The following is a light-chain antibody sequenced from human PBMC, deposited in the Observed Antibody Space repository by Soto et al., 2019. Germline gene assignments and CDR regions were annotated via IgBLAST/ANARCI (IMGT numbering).Light chain of an antibody. Sequence: EIVLTHSPATLSLSPWERATLSCRASQGVSSYLAWYQQKPGQAPRLLIYDASNRATGIPARFSGSGSGTDFTLTISSLEPEDFAVYYCQQRSNWPVMFGQGTKVDIK. V-gene: IGKV3-11*01. J-gene: IGKJ1*01. CDR2: DAS. CDR1: QGVSSY. CDR3: QQRSNWPVM.